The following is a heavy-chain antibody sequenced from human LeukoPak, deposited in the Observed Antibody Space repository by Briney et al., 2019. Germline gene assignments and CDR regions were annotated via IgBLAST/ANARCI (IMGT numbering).Heavy chain of an antibody. CDR3: AKAVYGDSDYSDN. V-gene: IGHV3-7*03. CDR1: GFTCTTYW. CDR2: IKQDGSEK. D-gene: IGHD4-17*01. J-gene: IGHJ4*02. Sequence: GGSLRLSCAASGFTCTTYWMNWVRQAPGKGLEWVANIKQDGSEKFYVDSVKGRFTISRDNAKNSLYLQMHGLRTDDTALYYCAKAVYGDSDYSDNWGQGTQVTVSS.